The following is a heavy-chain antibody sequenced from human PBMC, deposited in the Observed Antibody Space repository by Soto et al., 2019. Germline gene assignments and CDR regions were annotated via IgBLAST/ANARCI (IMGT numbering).Heavy chain of an antibody. Sequence: GGSLRLSCAASGLTFSSYAMSWVRQAPGKGLEWVSAISGSGAGTYYADSVKGRFTISRDNSKNTLFLQMNSLRAEDTAVYYCATNSSGPLHFDYWGQGTLVTVSS. CDR2: ISGSGAGT. CDR1: GLTFSSYA. V-gene: IGHV3-23*01. J-gene: IGHJ4*02. CDR3: ATNSSGPLHFDY. D-gene: IGHD6-19*01.